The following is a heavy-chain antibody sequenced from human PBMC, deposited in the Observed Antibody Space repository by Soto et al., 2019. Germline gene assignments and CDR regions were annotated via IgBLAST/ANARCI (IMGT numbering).Heavy chain of an antibody. Sequence: SETLSLTCTVSGASVSDYYWNWVRQPPGKGLEWIGFIHYTGSYIFNPSLKSRVTMSVDVSRNQFSLKLSSVTAADTAVYYCAREGPLGYFDYWGQGTLVTVSS. CDR1: GASVSDYY. CDR3: AREGPLGYFDY. CDR2: IHYTGSY. V-gene: IGHV4-59*02. D-gene: IGHD7-27*01. J-gene: IGHJ4*02.